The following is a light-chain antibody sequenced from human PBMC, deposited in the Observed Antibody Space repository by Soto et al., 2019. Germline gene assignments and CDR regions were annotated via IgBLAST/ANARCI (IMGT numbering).Light chain of an antibody. Sequence: EIVLTQSPGTLSLSPGERATLSCRASQSVTSNYLAWYQQKPGQAPRLLIFGASIRDTGLPDRFSGSGSGTEFTLTISSLQTDDFSTYYCQQYHSYWTFGQGTKVDI. J-gene: IGKJ1*01. V-gene: IGKV3-20*01. CDR2: GAS. CDR3: QQYHSYWT. CDR1: QSVTSNY.